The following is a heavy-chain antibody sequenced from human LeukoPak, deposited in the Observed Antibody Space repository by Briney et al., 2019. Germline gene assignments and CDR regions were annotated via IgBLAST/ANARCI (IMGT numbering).Heavy chain of an antibody. CDR3: AKVRVGTAHFDY. V-gene: IGHV3-30*18. J-gene: IGHJ4*02. D-gene: IGHD2-15*01. Sequence: PGGSLRLSCVASVFTFSNDNMNWVRQAPGKGLEWVVVISHDGSNNNYADSVKGRFTISRDNSKNTLYLQMNSLRPEDTAVYYCAKVRVGTAHFDYWGQGTLVTVSS. CDR1: VFTFSNDN. CDR2: ISHDGSNN.